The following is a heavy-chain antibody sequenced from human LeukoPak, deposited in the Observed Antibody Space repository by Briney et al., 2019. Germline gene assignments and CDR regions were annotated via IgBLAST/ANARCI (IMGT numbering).Heavy chain of an antibody. CDR3: SRRAYYYDSSAYAIDY. V-gene: IGHV5-51*01. CDR2: IYPGDSDT. D-gene: IGHD3-22*01. Sequence: GESLKISCKGSGYSFTSYWIGWVRHMPGKGLEWMGMIYPGDSDTRYSPSFQGQVTISADKSISTAYLQWSSLKASDTAMYYCSRRAYYYDSSAYAIDYWGQGTLVTVSS. J-gene: IGHJ4*02. CDR1: GYSFTSYW.